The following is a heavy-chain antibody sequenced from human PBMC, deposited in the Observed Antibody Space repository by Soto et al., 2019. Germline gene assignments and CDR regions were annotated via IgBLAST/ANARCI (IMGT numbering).Heavy chain of an antibody. CDR1: GFTFSSYA. CDR2: TSDSGST. D-gene: IGHD2-15*01. V-gene: IGHV3-23*01. J-gene: IGHJ6*03. CDR3: AKGGEGYCSGTSCLYHMDA. Sequence: EVQLLESGGGLVQPGGSRRLSCAASGFTFSSYAMSWVRQAPGKGLEWVSTTSDSGSTYYADSVKGRFTISRDISKNTLYVQMSSLRAEDTAVYYCAKGGEGYCSGTSCLYHMDAWGKGTTVTVSS.